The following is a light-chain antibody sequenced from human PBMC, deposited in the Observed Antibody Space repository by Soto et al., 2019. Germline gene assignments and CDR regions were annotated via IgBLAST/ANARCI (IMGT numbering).Light chain of an antibody. Sequence: DIQMTQSPSSLSASVGDRVTITCRASQSISSYLNWYVQKPGKAPNLLIYAASTLQSGVPSRFRGSGSGTEFTLTIDSLQPEDFGTYICQQSRSLPLTFGGGTRVDIK. V-gene: IGKV1-39*01. CDR1: QSISSY. CDR3: QQSRSLPLT. J-gene: IGKJ4*01. CDR2: AAS.